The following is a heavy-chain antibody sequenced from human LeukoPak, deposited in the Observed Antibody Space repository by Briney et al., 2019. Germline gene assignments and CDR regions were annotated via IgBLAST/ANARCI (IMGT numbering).Heavy chain of an antibody. CDR2: INHSGST. CDR3: ARPLGIAARSYGMDV. D-gene: IGHD6-6*01. V-gene: IGHV4-34*01. Sequence: PSETLSLTCAVYGGSFSGYYWSWIRQPPGKGLEWIGEINHSGSTNYNPSLKSRVTISVDTSKNQFSLKLSSVTAADTAVYYCARPLGIAARSYGMDVWGQGTTVTVSS. CDR1: GGSFSGYY. J-gene: IGHJ6*02.